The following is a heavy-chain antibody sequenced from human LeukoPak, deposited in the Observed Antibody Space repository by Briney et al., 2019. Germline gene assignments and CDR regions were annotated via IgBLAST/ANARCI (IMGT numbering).Heavy chain of an antibody. CDR3: ARAAMWYGGSEY. D-gene: IGHD4-23*01. Sequence: GASVKVSFKASGYTFTSHYIHWVRQAPGQGLEWMGAIIPTGDSSSDTQKFQGRVTMTTDTSTTTVYMELSSLRSEDTAVYYCARAAMWYGGSEYWGQGTLVTVSS. CDR1: GYTFTSHY. J-gene: IGHJ4*02. V-gene: IGHV1-46*01. CDR2: IIPTGDSS.